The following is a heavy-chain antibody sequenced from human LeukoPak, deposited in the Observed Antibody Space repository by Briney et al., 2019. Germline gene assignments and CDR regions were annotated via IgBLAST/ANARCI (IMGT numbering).Heavy chain of an antibody. Sequence: SETLSLTCTVSGGSISSYYWSWIRQPPGKGLEWIGYIYYSGSTNYNPSLKSRVTISVDTSKNQFSLKLSSVTAADTAVYYCARSKAGIAGTFDYWGQGTLVTVSS. D-gene: IGHD6-13*01. CDR1: GGSISSYY. J-gene: IGHJ4*02. V-gene: IGHV4-59*01. CDR2: IYYSGST. CDR3: ARSKAGIAGTFDY.